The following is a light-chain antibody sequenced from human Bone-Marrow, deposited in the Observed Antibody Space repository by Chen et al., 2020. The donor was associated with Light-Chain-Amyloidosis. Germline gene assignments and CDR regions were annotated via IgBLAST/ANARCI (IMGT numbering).Light chain of an antibody. J-gene: IGKJ4*01. CDR2: GSS. V-gene: IGKV3-20*01. Sequence: EIVLTQSPGTLSLSPGEGANLSCRASQTISSNYLTWDKQTFGQAPRLLIAGSSSRATGITDRFTGSGSGTDFTLTINRLSPDDFAMYYCQQYGTSPLTFGGGTKVEIK. CDR3: QQYGTSPLT. CDR1: QTISSNY.